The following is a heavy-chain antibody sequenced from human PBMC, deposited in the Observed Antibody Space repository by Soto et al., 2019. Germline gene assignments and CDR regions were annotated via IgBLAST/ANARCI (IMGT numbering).Heavy chain of an antibody. CDR2: IKSKTDGGTT. D-gene: IGHD3-9*01. CDR1: GFTFSNAW. CDR3: ATLLTGILALDV. Sequence: EVQLVESGGGLVKPGGSLRLSCAASGFTFSNAWMNWVRQAPGKGLEWVGRIKSKTDGGTTDYAAPVKGRFTIARDDSKNTLYLQMNSLKTEDTAVYYCATLLTGILALDVLGQGTTVTVSS. V-gene: IGHV3-15*07. J-gene: IGHJ6*02.